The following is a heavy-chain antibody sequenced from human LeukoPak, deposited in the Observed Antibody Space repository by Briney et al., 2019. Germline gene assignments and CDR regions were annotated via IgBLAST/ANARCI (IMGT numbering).Heavy chain of an antibody. V-gene: IGHV4-39*01. CDR1: GGSISSSSYY. D-gene: IGHD2-2*02. CDR3: ARHVGGYCSSTSCYKSRGVFDY. CDR2: IYYSGST. J-gene: IGHJ4*02. Sequence: SETLSLTCTVSGGSISSSSYYWGWIRQPPGKGLEWIGSIYYSGSTYYNPSLKSRVTISVDTSKNQFSLKLSSVTAADTAVYYCARHVGGYCSSTSCYKSRGVFDYWGQGTLVTVSS.